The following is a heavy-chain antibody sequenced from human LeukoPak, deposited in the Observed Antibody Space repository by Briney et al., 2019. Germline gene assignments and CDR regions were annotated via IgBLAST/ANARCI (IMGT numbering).Heavy chain of an antibody. J-gene: IGHJ4*02. D-gene: IGHD3-3*01. CDR3: ARDSTTSTIFGVVPDY. CDR1: GFTFSRDS. CDR2: ISSSSYI. V-gene: IGHV3-21*01. Sequence: GGSLRLSCAASGFTFSRDSMNWVRQAPGKGLEWVSSISSSSYIYYADSVKGRFIISRDNAKNSLYLQMNSLRAEDTAVYYCARDSTTSTIFGVVPDYWGQGTLVTVSS.